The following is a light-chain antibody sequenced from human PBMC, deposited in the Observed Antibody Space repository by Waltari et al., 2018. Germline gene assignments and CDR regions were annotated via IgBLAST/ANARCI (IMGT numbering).Light chain of an antibody. V-gene: IGLV2-14*03. Sequence: QSALTQPASVSGSPGQSITISCTGTSSDGGGYNYGPWYQKHPGKAPKLLIYDVSNRPSGVSNRFSASKSGNTASLIISGLQAEDEADYYCSSYTSSTTLLLIFGGGTKLTVL. J-gene: IGLJ2*01. CDR2: DVS. CDR1: SSDGGGYNY. CDR3: SSYTSSTTLLLI.